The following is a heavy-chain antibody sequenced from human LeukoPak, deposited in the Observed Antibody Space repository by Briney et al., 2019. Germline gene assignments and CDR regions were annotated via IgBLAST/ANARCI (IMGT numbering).Heavy chain of an antibody. Sequence: GGSLRLSCAASGFTFSSYGMHWVRQAPGKGLEWVAFIRYDGGNKYYADSVKGRFTISRDNSKNTLYLQMNSLRAEDTAVYYCAKVGSSAFDYWGQGTLVTVSS. V-gene: IGHV3-30*02. CDR1: GFTFSSYG. CDR3: AKVGSSAFDY. J-gene: IGHJ4*02. D-gene: IGHD6-6*01. CDR2: IRYDGGNK.